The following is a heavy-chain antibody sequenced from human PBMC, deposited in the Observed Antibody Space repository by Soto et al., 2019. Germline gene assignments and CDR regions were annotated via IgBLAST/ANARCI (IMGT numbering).Heavy chain of an antibody. Sequence: QVQLQESGPGLVKPSQTLSLTCTVSGGSISSGGNYWSWIRQHPGKGLEWIGYIYYSGSTYYNPYLKSRLTISIDTSKNQFSLKLSSVTAADTAVYYCARVADDFWRGHPKYYFDYWGQGTLVTVSS. CDR1: GGSISSGGNY. CDR3: ARVADDFWRGHPKYYFDY. D-gene: IGHD3-3*01. CDR2: IYYSGST. J-gene: IGHJ4*02. V-gene: IGHV4-31*03.